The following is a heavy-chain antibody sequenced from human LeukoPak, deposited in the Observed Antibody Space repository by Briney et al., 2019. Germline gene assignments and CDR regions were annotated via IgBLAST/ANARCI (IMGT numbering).Heavy chain of an antibody. J-gene: IGHJ3*02. Sequence: SVKVSCKASGGTFISYAISWVGQAPGQGLEGMGVIIPIFCTATYAQNFQGTVTIPADESTSTAYMELSTLKSEDTAVYYCARDSYDSPLDAFDIWGQGTMVTVSS. CDR1: GGTFISYA. V-gene: IGHV1-69*13. CDR3: ARDSYDSPLDAFDI. D-gene: IGHD3-3*01. CDR2: IIPIFCTA.